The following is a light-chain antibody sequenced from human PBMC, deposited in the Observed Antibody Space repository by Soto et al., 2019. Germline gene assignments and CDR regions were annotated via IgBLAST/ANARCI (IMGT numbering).Light chain of an antibody. V-gene: IGLV2-8*01. CDR1: SSDVGGYDY. Sequence: QSVLTQPPSASGSPGQSVTISCTGTSSDVGGYDYVSWYQQHPGKAPKLMIYDVIKRPSGVPDRFSGSKSGNTASLTVSGLHTEDEADYYCTSFGGINNFVVFGGGTKLTVL. J-gene: IGLJ2*01. CDR3: TSFGGINNFVV. CDR2: DVI.